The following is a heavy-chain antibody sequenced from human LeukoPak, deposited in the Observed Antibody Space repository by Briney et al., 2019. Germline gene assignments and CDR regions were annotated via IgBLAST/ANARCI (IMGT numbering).Heavy chain of an antibody. CDR2: INHSGST. V-gene: IGHV4-34*01. J-gene: IGHJ4*02. CDR3: AREGEGGYSYGRRTRFDY. CDR1: GGSFSGYF. Sequence: KPSETLSLTCAVYGGSFSGYFWSWIRQPPGKGLEWIGEINHSGSTNYNPSLKGRVTISVDTSKNQFSLKLSSVTAADTAVYYCAREGEGGYSYGRRTRFDYWGQGTLVTVSS. D-gene: IGHD5-18*01.